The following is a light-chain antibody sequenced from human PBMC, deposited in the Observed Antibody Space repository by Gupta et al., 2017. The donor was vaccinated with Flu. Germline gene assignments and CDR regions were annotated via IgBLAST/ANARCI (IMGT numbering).Light chain of an antibody. V-gene: IGKV3-11*01. CDR3: QQRSNWPRGLT. CDR2: DAS. Sequence: EIVLTQSPATLSLSPGERATLSCRASQSVSSYLAWYQQKPGQAPRHLIYDASNRATGIPARFSGSGSGTDFTLTISSLEPEDFAVYYCQQRSNWPRGLTFGGGTKVEIK. CDR1: QSVSSY. J-gene: IGKJ4*01.